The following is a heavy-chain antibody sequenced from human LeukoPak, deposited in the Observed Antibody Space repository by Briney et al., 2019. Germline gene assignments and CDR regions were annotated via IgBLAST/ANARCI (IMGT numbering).Heavy chain of an antibody. Sequence: ASVKVSCKASGYTFTSYGISWVRQAPGQGLEWMGWISAYNGNTNYAQKLQGRVTMTTDTSTSTAYMELRSLRSDDTAVYYCARDSLCDIEGPYYYYGMDVWGQGTTVTVSS. V-gene: IGHV1-18*01. J-gene: IGHJ6*02. D-gene: IGHD2-15*01. CDR2: ISAYNGNT. CDR1: GYTFTSYG. CDR3: ARDSLCDIEGPYYYYGMDV.